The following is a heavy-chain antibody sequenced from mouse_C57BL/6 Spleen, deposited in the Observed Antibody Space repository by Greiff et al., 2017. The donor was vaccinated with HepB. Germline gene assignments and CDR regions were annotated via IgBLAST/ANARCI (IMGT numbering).Heavy chain of an antibody. D-gene: IGHD1-1*01. CDR1: GYTFTSYT. V-gene: IGHV1-4*01. CDR3: GTVVFDY. Sequence: VQLQQSGAELARPGASVKMSCKASGYTFTSYTMHWVKQRPGQGLEWIGYINPSSGYTKYNQKFKDKATLTADKTSSTAYMQLSSLTSADSAVYYCGTVVFDYWGQGTTLTVSS. J-gene: IGHJ2*01. CDR2: INPSSGYT.